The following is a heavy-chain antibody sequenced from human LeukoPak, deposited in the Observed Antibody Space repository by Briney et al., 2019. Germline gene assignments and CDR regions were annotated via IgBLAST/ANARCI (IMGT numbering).Heavy chain of an antibody. CDR2: IYYSGST. CDR1: GGSISSSSYY. J-gene: IGHJ3*02. CDR3: ARPLYSSSWEEAFDI. Sequence: SETLSLTCTVSGGSISSSSYYWGWIRQPPGKGLEWIGSIYYSGSTYYNPSLKSRVTISVDTSKNQFSLKLSSVTAADTAVYYCARPLYSSSWEEAFDIWGQGTMVTVSS. V-gene: IGHV4-39*01. D-gene: IGHD6-13*01.